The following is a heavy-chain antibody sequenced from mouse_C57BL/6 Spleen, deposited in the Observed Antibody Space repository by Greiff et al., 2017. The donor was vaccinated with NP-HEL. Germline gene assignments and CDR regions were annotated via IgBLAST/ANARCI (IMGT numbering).Heavy chain of an antibody. V-gene: IGHV1-61*01. CDR1: GYTFTSYW. Sequence: VQLQQPGAELVRPGSSVKLSCKASGYTFTSYWMDWVKQRPGQGLEWIGNIYPSDSETHYNQKFKDKATLTVAKSSSTAYMQLSSLTSEDSAVYYCPRGDGYYVDYAMDYWGQGTSVTVSS. D-gene: IGHD2-3*01. J-gene: IGHJ4*01. CDR3: PRGDGYYVDYAMDY. CDR2: IYPSDSET.